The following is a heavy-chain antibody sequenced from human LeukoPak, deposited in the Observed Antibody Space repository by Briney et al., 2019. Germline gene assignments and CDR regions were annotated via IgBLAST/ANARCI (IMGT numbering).Heavy chain of an antibody. V-gene: IGHV4-59*01. CDR1: GDSISSYY. D-gene: IGHD3-10*01. J-gene: IGHJ4*02. CDR2: IYDSGSS. CDR3: ARDHDFYYGSGSYYPFGY. Sequence: PSETLSLTCTVSGDSISSYYWSWIRQPPGKGLEWIGYIYDSGSSNYNPSLKSRVTISVDTSKNQFPLKLSSVTAADTAVYYCARDHDFYYGSGSYYPFGYWGQGTLVTVSS.